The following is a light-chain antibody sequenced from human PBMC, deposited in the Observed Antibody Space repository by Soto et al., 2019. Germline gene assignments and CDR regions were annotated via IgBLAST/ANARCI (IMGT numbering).Light chain of an antibody. V-gene: IGKV1-39*01. CDR3: QESYIPPFT. CDR1: QSISTS. J-gene: IGKJ2*01. Sequence: DIQMAQSPSSLSASVGDRVTVTCRASQSISTSLHWYQQKPAKAPKPLIYAAASLQSGVLSRFSGSGSGTDFTLTISSLQPEDFATYYCQESYIPPFTFGQGTRLEIK. CDR2: AAA.